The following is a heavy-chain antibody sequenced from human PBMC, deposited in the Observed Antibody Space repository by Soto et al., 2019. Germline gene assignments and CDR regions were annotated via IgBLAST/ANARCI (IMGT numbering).Heavy chain of an antibody. CDR2: IYHSGST. J-gene: IGHJ5*02. V-gene: IGHV4-30-2*01. Sequence: QLQLQESGSGLVKPSQTLSLTCAVSGGSISSGGYSWSWIRQPPGKGLEWIGYIYHSGSTYYNPSLKSRVTIAVDRSKNQFSLKLSPVTAADTAVYYCARVAYCGGDCYRGFDPWGQGTLVTVSS. CDR1: GGSISSGGYS. D-gene: IGHD2-21*02. CDR3: ARVAYCGGDCYRGFDP.